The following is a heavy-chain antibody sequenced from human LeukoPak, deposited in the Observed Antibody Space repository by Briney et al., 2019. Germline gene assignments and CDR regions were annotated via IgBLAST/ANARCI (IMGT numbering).Heavy chain of an antibody. D-gene: IGHD1-7*01. V-gene: IGHV3-48*03. J-gene: IGHJ4*02. CDR3: ARGGGELQCFHY. CDR2: ISSSGSTI. Sequence: GGSLRLSCAASGFTFSSYEMNWVRQAPGKGLEWVSYISSSGSTIYYADSVKGRFTISRDNAKNSLYLQMNSLRAEDTAVYYCARGGGELQCFHYWRQGTLVTVSS. CDR1: GFTFSSYE.